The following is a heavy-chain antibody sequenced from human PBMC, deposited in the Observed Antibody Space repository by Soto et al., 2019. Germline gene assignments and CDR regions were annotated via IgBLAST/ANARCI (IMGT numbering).Heavy chain of an antibody. CDR2: ISAYNGNT. V-gene: IGHV1-18*04. CDR3: ARDIPLIAARFLGSPTTGLGY. D-gene: IGHD6-6*01. CDR1: GYTFTSYG. Sequence: QVKLVQSGAEVKKPGASVKVSCKASGYTFTSYGISWVRQAPGQGLEWMGWISAYNGNTNYAQKLQGRVTMTTDTSTSTAYMELRSLRSDDTAVYYCARDIPLIAARFLGSPTTGLGYWGQGTLVTVSS. J-gene: IGHJ4*02.